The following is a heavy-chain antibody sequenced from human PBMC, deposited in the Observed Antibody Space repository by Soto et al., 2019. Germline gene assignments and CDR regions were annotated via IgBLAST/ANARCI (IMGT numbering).Heavy chain of an antibody. CDR2: INHSGST. Sequence: SETLSLTCAVYGGSFSGYYWSWIRLPPGKGLEWIGEINHSGSTNYNPSLKSRVTISVDTSKNQFPLKLSSVTAADTAVYYCARAWSSSWYGGNWFDPWGQGTLVTVSS. CDR1: GGSFSGYY. J-gene: IGHJ5*02. V-gene: IGHV4-34*01. D-gene: IGHD6-13*01. CDR3: ARAWSSSWYGGNWFDP.